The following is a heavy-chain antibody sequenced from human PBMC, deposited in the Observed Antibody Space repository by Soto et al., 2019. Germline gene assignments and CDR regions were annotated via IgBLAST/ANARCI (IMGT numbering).Heavy chain of an antibody. D-gene: IGHD3-16*01. V-gene: IGHV1-18*01. Sequence: VQLLQSGGEVRKPGASVKVSCKTSGYTFTNYAINWVRQAPGQGLQWMGWISAYSGDTKYAQRFQDSLTVTTDPSTTTASMELRSLRSDDADVCFCDSDGMAFSSFGESIDVWGQGTTVTVSS. J-gene: IGHJ6*02. CDR2: ISAYSGDT. CDR3: DSDGMAFSSFGESIDV. CDR1: GYTFTNYA.